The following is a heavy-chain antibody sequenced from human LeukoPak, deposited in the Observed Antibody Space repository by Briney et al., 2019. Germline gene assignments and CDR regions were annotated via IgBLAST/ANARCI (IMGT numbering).Heavy chain of an antibody. CDR2: INHSGST. Sequence: PSETPSLTCAVYGGSFSGYYWSWIRQPPGKGLEWIGEINHSGSTNYNPSLKSRVTISVDTSKNQFSLKLSSVTAADTAVYYCARGRGRSWIPGVWGQGTTVTVSS. D-gene: IGHD5-18*01. J-gene: IGHJ6*02. CDR3: ARGRGRSWIPGV. CDR1: GGSFSGYY. V-gene: IGHV4-34*01.